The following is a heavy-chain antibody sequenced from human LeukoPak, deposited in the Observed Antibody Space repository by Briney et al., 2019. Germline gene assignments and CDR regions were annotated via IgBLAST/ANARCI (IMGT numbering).Heavy chain of an antibody. V-gene: IGHV3-33*08. D-gene: IGHD6-13*01. CDR1: GFTSSSYG. Sequence: GRSLRLSCAASGFTSSSYGMHWVRQAPGKGLEWVAIIWYDGSSKYYADSVKGRFTISRDNSKNTLYLQMNSLRAEDTAVYYCARWGTRIAAAGTGPAEYFQHWGQGTLVTVSS. CDR2: IWYDGSSK. CDR3: ARWGTRIAAAGTGPAEYFQH. J-gene: IGHJ1*01.